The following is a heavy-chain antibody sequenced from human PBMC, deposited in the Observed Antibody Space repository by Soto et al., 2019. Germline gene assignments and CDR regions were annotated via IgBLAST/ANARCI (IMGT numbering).Heavy chain of an antibody. J-gene: IGHJ5*02. V-gene: IGHV1-8*01. CDR2: MNPNSGNT. Sequence: SVKVSCKASGYTFTSYDINWVRQATGQGLEWMGWMNPNSGNTGYAQKFQGRVTMTRNTSISTAYMELSSLRSEDTAGYYCARVGKWNSLLWFGELTGWFDPWGQGTLVTVSS. D-gene: IGHD3-10*01. CDR3: ARVGKWNSLLWFGELTGWFDP. CDR1: GYTFTSYD.